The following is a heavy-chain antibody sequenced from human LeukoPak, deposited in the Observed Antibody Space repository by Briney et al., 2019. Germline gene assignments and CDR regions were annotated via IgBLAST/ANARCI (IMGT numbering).Heavy chain of an antibody. Sequence: GGSLRLSCAASGITFSSYGMSWVRQAPGKGLEWVASIKQDGNEKHYVDSVKGRFTTSRDSAENTLYLQMKSLKAEDTAFYYCARPLLYYYGSETYFWFDLWGQGTLVTVSS. V-gene: IGHV3-7*01. CDR1: GITFSSYG. J-gene: IGHJ5*02. CDR2: IKQDGNEK. CDR3: ARPLLYYYGSETYFWFDL. D-gene: IGHD3-10*01.